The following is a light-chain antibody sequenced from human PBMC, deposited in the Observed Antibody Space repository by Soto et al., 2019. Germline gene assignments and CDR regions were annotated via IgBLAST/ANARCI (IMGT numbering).Light chain of an antibody. CDR1: QTVTKY. CDR3: QQYNTYVYT. V-gene: IGKV1-5*01. CDR2: DAS. Sequence: DIQMTQSPTTLSASMGDRVTITCRASQTVTKYLAWYQQKPGEAPKLLISDASTLESGVPSRFSGSGSGTEFTLTITRLQPDDFATYYCQQYNTYVYTFGQGTKLEFK. J-gene: IGKJ2*01.